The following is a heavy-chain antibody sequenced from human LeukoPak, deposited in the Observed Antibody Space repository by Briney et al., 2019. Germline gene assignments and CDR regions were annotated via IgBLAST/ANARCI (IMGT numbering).Heavy chain of an antibody. V-gene: IGHV1-2*02. Sequence: GASVKVSCKASGYTFTGYYMHWVRQAPGQGLEWMGWINPNSGGTNYAQKFQGRVTMTRDTSISTAYMELSRLRSDDTAVYYCARTRPINWNYGYWFDPWGQGTLVTVSS. D-gene: IGHD1-7*01. J-gene: IGHJ5*02. CDR2: INPNSGGT. CDR1: GYTFTGYY. CDR3: ARTRPINWNYGYWFDP.